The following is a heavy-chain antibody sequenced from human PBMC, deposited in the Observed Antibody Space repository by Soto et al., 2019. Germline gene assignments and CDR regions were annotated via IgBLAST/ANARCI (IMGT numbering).Heavy chain of an antibody. CDR3: CGVTTGSGCDY. CDR2: SRNKENSFTT. Sequence: EVHLVESGGGLVQPGGSLRLSCAVSGFTLSDLYMDWVRQAPGKGLEWVGRSRNKENSFTTEYDASVEGRFTISRHDSKNSLYLQMNSLKTEDTAVYYCCGVTTGSGCDYWGQGTLVTVSS. V-gene: IGHV3-72*01. J-gene: IGHJ4*02. CDR1: GFTLSDLY. D-gene: IGHD3-22*01.